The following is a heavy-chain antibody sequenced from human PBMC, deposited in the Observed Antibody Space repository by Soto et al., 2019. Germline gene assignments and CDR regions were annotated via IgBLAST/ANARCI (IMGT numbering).Heavy chain of an antibody. CDR1: GFSLSTSGVG. CDR2: IYWDDDK. Sequence: QITLKESGPPLVKPTQTLTLTCTFSGFSLSTSGVGVGWIRQPPGKALEWLALIYWDDDKRYSPSLKSRLTITKXTSKNQVVLTMTNMDPVDTATYYCAHSKGIGAYYEPNGYWGQGTLVTVXS. J-gene: IGHJ4*02. D-gene: IGHD3-22*01. CDR3: AHSKGIGAYYEPNGY. V-gene: IGHV2-5*02.